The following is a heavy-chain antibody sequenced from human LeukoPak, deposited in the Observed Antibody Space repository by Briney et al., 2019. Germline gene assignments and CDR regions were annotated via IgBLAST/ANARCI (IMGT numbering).Heavy chain of an antibody. D-gene: IGHD3-16*01. Sequence: GRSLRLSCAASGFSFDNYAVYWVRQAPGKGLEWVSGISWNSGNIGYADSVKGRFTISRDNAKDSLYLQMNSLRAEDTALYYCSIMNNGGFDYWGQGTVVTVSS. CDR1: GFSFDNYA. J-gene: IGHJ4*02. V-gene: IGHV3-9*01. CDR2: ISWNSGNI. CDR3: SIMNNGGFDY.